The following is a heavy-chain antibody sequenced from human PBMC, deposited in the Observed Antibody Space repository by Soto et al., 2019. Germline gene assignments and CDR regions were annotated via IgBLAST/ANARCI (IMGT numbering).Heavy chain of an antibody. CDR3: ARVQMATLYFDY. D-gene: IGHD5-12*01. J-gene: IGHJ4*02. Sequence: QVQLQESGPGLVKPSETLSLTCTVSGGSISGYYWSWVRQPTGKGLEWIGYIYYSGTHNYNPSLKSRLTISVDTSKNQFSLELNSVTAADTAVYYCARVQMATLYFDYWGQGTLVTVSS. CDR1: GGSISGYY. CDR2: IYYSGTH. V-gene: IGHV4-59*01.